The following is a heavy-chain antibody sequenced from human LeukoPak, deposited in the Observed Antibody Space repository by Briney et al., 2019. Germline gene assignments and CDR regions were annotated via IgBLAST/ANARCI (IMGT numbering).Heavy chain of an antibody. V-gene: IGHV4-39*07. CDR3: ARAGYYYDSSGYSTFDY. CDR1: GGSISSSSFY. D-gene: IGHD3-22*01. CDR2: FYYTGST. Sequence: SETLSLTCTVSGGSISSSSFYWGWIRQPPGKGLEWIGSFYYTGSTYYNPSLKSRVTMSVDTSKNQFSLKLSSVTAADTAVYYCARAGYYYDSSGYSTFDYWGQGTLVTVSS. J-gene: IGHJ4*02.